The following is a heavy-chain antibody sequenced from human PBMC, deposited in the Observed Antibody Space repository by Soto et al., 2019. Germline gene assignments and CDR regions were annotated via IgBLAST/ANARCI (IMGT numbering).Heavy chain of an antibody. CDR2: ISSSSSTI. D-gene: IGHD3-10*01. Sequence: GGSLRLSCAASGFTFSSYSMNWVRQAPGKGLEWVSYISSSSSTIYYADSVKGRFTISRDNAKNSLYLQMNSLRAEDTAVYYCARGWLWFGELLWTEGYSYGVDYWGQGTLVIVSS. J-gene: IGHJ4*02. CDR3: ARGWLWFGELLWTEGYSYGVDY. V-gene: IGHV3-48*01. CDR1: GFTFSSYS.